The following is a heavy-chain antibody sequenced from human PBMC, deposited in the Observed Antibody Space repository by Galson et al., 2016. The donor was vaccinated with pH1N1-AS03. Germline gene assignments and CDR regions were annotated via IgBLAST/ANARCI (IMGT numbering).Heavy chain of an antibody. J-gene: IGHJ6*03. CDR3: ATQVDGDNVWLRDHYYYMDD. Sequence: ETLSLTCSVSGGSITSHYWTWIRQPPGKGLEWIGYVFYTGSTYYNPSLKSRITMSVETSKSQFSLKLSSVTAADTAVYYCATQVDGDNVWLRDHYYYMDDWGKGTTVTVSS. D-gene: IGHD3-10*01. V-gene: IGHV4-59*08. CDR1: GGSITSHY. CDR2: VFYTGST.